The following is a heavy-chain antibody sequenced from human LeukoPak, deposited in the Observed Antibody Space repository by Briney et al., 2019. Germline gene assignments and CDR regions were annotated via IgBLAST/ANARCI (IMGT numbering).Heavy chain of an antibody. CDR2: ISGSGGST. V-gene: IGHV3-23*01. J-gene: IGHJ6*02. CDR1: GFTFSSYA. Sequence: GGSLRLSCAASGFTFSSYAMSWVRQAPGKGLEWVSAISGSGGSTYYADSVKGRFTISRDDSKNTLYLQMNSLRAEDTAVYYCARGLPNYYGMDVWGQGTTVTVSS. CDR3: ARGLPNYYGMDV.